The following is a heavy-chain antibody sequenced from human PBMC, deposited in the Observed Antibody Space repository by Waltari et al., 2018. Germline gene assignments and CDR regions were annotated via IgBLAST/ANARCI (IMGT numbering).Heavy chain of an antibody. Sequence: EVQLLESGGGLVQPGGSLRLSCAASGFTFSSYAISWVRQGPGKGWGWVSVSYSGGSTYYADSLKGRFTISRDNSKNTRYLQMNSLRAEDTAVYYCANHLGGTDAFDIWGQGTMVTVSS. CDR1: GFTFSSYA. CDR3: ANHLGGTDAFDI. D-gene: IGHD3-16*01. V-gene: IGHV3-23*03. J-gene: IGHJ3*02. CDR2: SYSGGST.